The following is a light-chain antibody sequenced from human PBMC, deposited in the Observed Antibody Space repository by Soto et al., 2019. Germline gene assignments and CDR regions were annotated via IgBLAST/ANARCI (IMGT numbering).Light chain of an antibody. CDR1: QNINSH. Sequence: DSQMTQSPSSLSASVGDRATITCRASQNINSHLTWYQQKPGEAPKFPIYTASSLQTGVPSRFSGSESGTDFTLAISGLQPEDLATYYCQQGYSFPLTFGGGTKVEMK. CDR3: QQGYSFPLT. J-gene: IGKJ4*01. V-gene: IGKV1-39*01. CDR2: TAS.